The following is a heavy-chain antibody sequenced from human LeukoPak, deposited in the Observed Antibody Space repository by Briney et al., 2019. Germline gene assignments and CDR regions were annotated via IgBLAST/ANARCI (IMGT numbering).Heavy chain of an antibody. CDR1: GYSFTRYW. Sequence: GESLKISCKGSGYSFTRYWIAWVRQMPGEGLEWMGIIYPGDSDTKYSPSFQGHVIFSADKSIITAYLEWSSLKASDTAMYYCASQGASGPLDYWGQGTVVTVSS. V-gene: IGHV5-51*01. CDR2: IYPGDSDT. J-gene: IGHJ4*02. CDR3: ASQGASGPLDY.